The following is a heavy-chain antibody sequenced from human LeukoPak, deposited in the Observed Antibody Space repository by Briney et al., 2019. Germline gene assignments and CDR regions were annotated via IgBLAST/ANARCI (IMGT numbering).Heavy chain of an antibody. CDR2: FDPEDGET. CDR3: ATPRHYYYGMDV. V-gene: IGHV1-24*01. CDR1: GYTLTELS. J-gene: IGHJ6*02. Sequence: ASVKVSCKVSGYTLTELSMHWVRQAPGKGLEWMGGFDPEDGETIYAQKFQGRVTMTEDTSTDTAYMELSSLRSEDTAVYYCATPRHYYYGMDVRGQGTTVTVSS.